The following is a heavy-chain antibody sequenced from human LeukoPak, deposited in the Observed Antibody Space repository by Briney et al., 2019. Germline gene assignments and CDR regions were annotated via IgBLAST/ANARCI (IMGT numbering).Heavy chain of an antibody. Sequence: SETLSLTCTVSGGSVNSGSYYWSWIRQPPGKGLEWIGYIYYDGSTNYNPSLKSRVIISLDTSKNQFSLKLSPVTAADTAVYYCASSLFRYGDYRWGQGTLVTVSS. CDR1: GGSVNSGSYY. J-gene: IGHJ5*02. CDR3: ASSLFRYGDYR. D-gene: IGHD4-17*01. V-gene: IGHV4-61*01. CDR2: IYYDGST.